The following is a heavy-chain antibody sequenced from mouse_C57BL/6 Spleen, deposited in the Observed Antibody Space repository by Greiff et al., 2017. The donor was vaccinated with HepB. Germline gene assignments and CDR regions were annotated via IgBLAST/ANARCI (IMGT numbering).Heavy chain of an antibody. CDR2: IYPGDGDT. V-gene: IGHV1-82*01. D-gene: IGHD1-1*01. CDR3: ARIDYYGSSYFDY. Sequence: LQESGPELVKPGASVKISCKASGYAFSSSWMNWVKQRPGKGLEWIGRIYPGDGDTNYNGKFKGKATLTADKSSSTAYMQLSSLTSEDSAVYFCARIDYYGSSYFDYWAKAPLSQSPQ. CDR1: GYAFSSSW. J-gene: IGHJ2*01.